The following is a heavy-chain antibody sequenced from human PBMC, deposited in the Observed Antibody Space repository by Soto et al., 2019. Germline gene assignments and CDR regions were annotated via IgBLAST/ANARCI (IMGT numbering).Heavy chain of an antibody. J-gene: IGHJ6*02. D-gene: IGHD4-4*01. V-gene: IGHV5-51*01. Sequence: PGESLKISCKGSGYSFTSYWIGGVRQMPGKGLEWMGIIYPGDSDTRYSPSFQGQVTISADKSISTAYLQWSSLKASDTAMYYCARDRDYSNYCYGMDVWGQGTTVTVSS. CDR2: IYPGDSDT. CDR3: ARDRDYSNYCYGMDV. CDR1: GYSFTSYW.